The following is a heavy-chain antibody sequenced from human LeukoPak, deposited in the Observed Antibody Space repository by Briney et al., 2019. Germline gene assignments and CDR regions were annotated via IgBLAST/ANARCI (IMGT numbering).Heavy chain of an antibody. D-gene: IGHD5-12*01. CDR1: GYSISSGYY. CDR3: ARYSRNGVDEIGF. J-gene: IGHJ4*02. CDR2: IYHGGST. Sequence: PSETLSLTCAVSGYSISSGYYWGWIRQPSGRGLEWIGTIYHGGSTYYNPSLTSRVTISVDTSKNQLSLKLTSVTAADTAVYYCARYSRNGVDEIGFWGQGTLVIVSS. V-gene: IGHV4-38-2*01.